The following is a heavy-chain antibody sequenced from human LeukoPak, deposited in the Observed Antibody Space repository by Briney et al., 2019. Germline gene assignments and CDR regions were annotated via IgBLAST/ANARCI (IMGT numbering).Heavy chain of an antibody. CDR2: ISSSSSTI. V-gene: IGHV3-48*01. CDR3: ARDTSYDSSPYGMDV. J-gene: IGHJ6*02. Sequence: GGSLRLSCAASGFTSSSYSMNWARQAPGKGLEWVSYISSSSSTIYYADSVKGRFTISRDNAKNSLYLQMNSLRAEDTAVYYCARDTSYDSSPYGMDVWGQGTTVTVSS. CDR1: GFTSSSYS. D-gene: IGHD3-22*01.